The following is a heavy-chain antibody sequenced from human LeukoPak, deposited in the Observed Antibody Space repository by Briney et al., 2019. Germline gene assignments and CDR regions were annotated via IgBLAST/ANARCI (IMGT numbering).Heavy chain of an antibody. Sequence: GGSLRPSCAASGFTFSSYAMSWVRQAPGKGLEWVSAISGSGGSTYYADSVKGRFTISRDNSKNTLYLQMNSLRAEDTAVYYCAKEGPYCGGDCQLYYYGMDVWGQGTTVTVSS. CDR1: GFTFSSYA. J-gene: IGHJ6*02. D-gene: IGHD2-21*02. V-gene: IGHV3-23*01. CDR3: AKEGPYCGGDCQLYYYGMDV. CDR2: ISGSGGST.